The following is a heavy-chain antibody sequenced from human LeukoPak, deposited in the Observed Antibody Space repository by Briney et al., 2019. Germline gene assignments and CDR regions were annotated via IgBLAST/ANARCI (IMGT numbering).Heavy chain of an antibody. CDR1: GYTFTSYY. CDR3: ARGTGYSSSPSSYYYYYMDV. J-gene: IGHJ6*03. CDR2: INPSVVST. Sequence: ASVKVSCKASGYTFTSYYMHWVRQAPGQRLEGLGVINPSVVSTSHAQEFQGRVTMTRDMSTSTVYMELSSLRSEDTAVYYCARGTGYSSSPSSYYYYYMDVWGKGTTVTVSS. V-gene: IGHV1-46*01. D-gene: IGHD6-6*01.